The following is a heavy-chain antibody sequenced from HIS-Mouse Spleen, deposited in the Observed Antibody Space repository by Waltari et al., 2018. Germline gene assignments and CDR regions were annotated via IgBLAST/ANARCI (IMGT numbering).Heavy chain of an antibody. CDR1: GFTFSSYG. CDR3: AKASSGWLDY. J-gene: IGHJ4*02. V-gene: IGHV3-30*18. CDR2: ISYDGRNK. Sequence: QVQLVESGGGVVQPGRSLRLSCAASGFTFSSYGMHWVRQAAGKGREWGAFISYDGRNKSYADSVKGRFTISRDNSKNTLYLQMNSLRAEDTAVYYCAKASSGWLDYWGQGTLVTVSS. D-gene: IGHD6-19*01.